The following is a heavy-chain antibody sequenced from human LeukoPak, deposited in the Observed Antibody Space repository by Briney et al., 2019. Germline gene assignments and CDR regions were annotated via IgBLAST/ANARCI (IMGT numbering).Heavy chain of an antibody. J-gene: IGHJ4*02. CDR2: ICYSGST. CDR1: GGSISSHY. CDR3: ASGTFIAVAGTQLFDY. V-gene: IGHV4-59*11. Sequence: SETLSLTCTVSGGSISSHYWSWIRQPPGKGLECIGYICYSGSTNYNPSLKSRVTISVDTSKNQFSLKMSSVTAAATAVYYCASGTFIAVAGTQLFDYWGQGTLVTVSS. D-gene: IGHD6-19*01.